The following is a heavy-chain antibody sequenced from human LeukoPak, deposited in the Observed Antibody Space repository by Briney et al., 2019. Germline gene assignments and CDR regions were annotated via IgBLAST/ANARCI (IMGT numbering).Heavy chain of an antibody. J-gene: IGHJ4*02. CDR1: GGSISSSSHY. CDR2: IYYSGST. Sequence: SETLSLTCTVSGGSISSSSHYWAWVRQPPGKGLEWIGSIYYSGSTYYNPSLKSRVTISVDTSKNQFSLKLSSVTAADTAVYYCAREARTWDGGQGTLVTVSS. CDR3: AREARTWD. D-gene: IGHD1-26*01. V-gene: IGHV4-39*07.